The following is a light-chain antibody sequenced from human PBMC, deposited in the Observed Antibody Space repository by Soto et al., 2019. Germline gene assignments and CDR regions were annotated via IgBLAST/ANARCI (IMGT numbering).Light chain of an antibody. CDR2: SNV. CDR3: AAWDDNLNGVV. Sequence: QSVLTQPPSASGTPGQRVMMSCSGSTSNIRRHTVNWYQQLPGAAPKLLIYSNVQQPSGVPDRFSGSKSGTSASLAISGLQSEDEGDYYCAAWDDNLNGVVFGGGTKLTVL. V-gene: IGLV1-44*01. J-gene: IGLJ2*01. CDR1: TSNIRRHT.